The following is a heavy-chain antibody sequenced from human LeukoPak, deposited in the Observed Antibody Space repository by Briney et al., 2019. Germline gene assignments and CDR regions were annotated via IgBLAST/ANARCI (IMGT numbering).Heavy chain of an antibody. J-gene: IGHJ5*02. V-gene: IGHV1-46*01. D-gene: IGHD3-16*01. CDR2: INPSGGST. Sequence: GASVKVSCKASGYTFTSYYVHWVRQAPGQGLEWMGIINPSGGSTSYAQKFQGRVTMTRDTSTSTAYMELSSLRSEDTAVYYCARDHLPPGRGNPEYNWFDPWGQGTLVTVSS. CDR3: ARDHLPPGRGNPEYNWFDP. CDR1: GYTFTSYY.